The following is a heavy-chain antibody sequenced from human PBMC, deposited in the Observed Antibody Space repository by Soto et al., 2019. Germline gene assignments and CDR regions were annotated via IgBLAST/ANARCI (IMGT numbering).Heavy chain of an antibody. V-gene: IGHV4-30-4*01. CDR2: IYYSGST. CDR3: ARENGLTTVVTLNWFDP. Sequence: SETLSLTCTVSGGSISSGGYYWSWIRQPPGKGLEWIGYIYYSGSTYYNPSLKSRVTISVDTSKNQFSLKLSSVTAADTAVYYCARENGLTTVVTLNWFDPWGQGTLVTVSS. J-gene: IGHJ5*02. D-gene: IGHD4-17*01. CDR1: GGSISSGGYY.